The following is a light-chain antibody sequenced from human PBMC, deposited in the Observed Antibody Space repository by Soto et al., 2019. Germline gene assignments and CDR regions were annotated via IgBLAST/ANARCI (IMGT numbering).Light chain of an antibody. Sequence: QSALTQPASVSGSPGQSITISCTGTTNDVGSYNHVSWYQQHPGKAPKLIIYEVSKRPSGISNRFSGSKSGNTASLTISGLQAEDEGDYYCCSYAGSSNLLFGGGTKLTVL. CDR3: CSYAGSSNLL. CDR2: EVS. J-gene: IGLJ2*01. V-gene: IGLV2-23*02. CDR1: TNDVGSYNH.